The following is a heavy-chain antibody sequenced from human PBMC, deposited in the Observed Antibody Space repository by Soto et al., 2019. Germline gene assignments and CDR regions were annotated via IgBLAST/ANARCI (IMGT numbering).Heavy chain of an antibody. V-gene: IGHV4-34*01. D-gene: IGHD3-10*01. CDR2: INHSGST. CDR3: ARAERDGMVRGTHRKDFDY. Sequence: TSETLSLTCAVYGGSFSGYYWSWIRQPPGKGLEWIGEINHSGSTNYNPSLKSRVTISVDTSKNQFSLKLSSVTAADTAVYYCARAERDGMVRGTHRKDFDYWGQGTLVTVSS. J-gene: IGHJ4*02. CDR1: GGSFSGYY.